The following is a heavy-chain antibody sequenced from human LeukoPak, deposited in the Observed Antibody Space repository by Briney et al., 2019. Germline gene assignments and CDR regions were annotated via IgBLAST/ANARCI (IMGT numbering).Heavy chain of an antibody. D-gene: IGHD3-16*01. CDR3: ARWGGDVLCSFDL. CDR2: VHYSGST. CDR1: FGSIRSYA. V-gene: IGHV4-59*01. J-gene: IGHJ4*02. Sequence: SETLSLTCTVPFGSIRSYAWNWIRQSPEKGLEWIGYVHYSGSTYCNPSLKGRITMSVDTSKSQFSLRLSSVTAADTAVYYCARWGGDVLCSFDLWGQGVLVTVSS.